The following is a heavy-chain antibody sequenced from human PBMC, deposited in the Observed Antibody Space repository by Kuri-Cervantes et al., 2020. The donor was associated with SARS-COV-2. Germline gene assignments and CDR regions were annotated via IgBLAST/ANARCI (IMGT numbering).Heavy chain of an antibody. CDR3: VRIRAATVIADY. CDR1: GFSLSTSGMC. J-gene: IGHJ4*02. V-gene: IGHV2-70*11. CDR2: IDWDDDK. Sequence: SGPTLVKPTQTLTLTCTFSGFSLSTSGMCVSWIRQPPGKALEWLARIDWDDDKYYKTSLTTRLSISKDTSKDQVVLTMTNMDPVDTATYYCVRIRAATVIADYWGQGTRVTVSS. D-gene: IGHD2-21*01.